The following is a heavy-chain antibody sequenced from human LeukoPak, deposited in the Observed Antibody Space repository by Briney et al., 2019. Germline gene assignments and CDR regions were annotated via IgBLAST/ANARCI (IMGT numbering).Heavy chain of an antibody. D-gene: IGHD5-18*01. V-gene: IGHV4-59*01. CDR1: GGSISSYY. CDR2: IYYSGIT. CDR3: ARSGTAMVTVDY. Sequence: SETLSLTCTVSGGSISSYYWSWIRQPPGKGLEWIGYIYYSGITNYNPSLKSRVTISVDTSKNQFPLKVSSVTAVDTAVYYCARSGTAMVTVDYWGQGTLVTVSS. J-gene: IGHJ4*02.